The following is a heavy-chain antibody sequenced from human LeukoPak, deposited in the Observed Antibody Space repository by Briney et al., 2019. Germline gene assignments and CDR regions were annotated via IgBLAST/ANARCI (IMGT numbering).Heavy chain of an antibody. J-gene: IGHJ4*02. CDR3: ARTSSAVNTKGLDS. CDR1: GFAVSSNY. Sequence: GGSLRLSCAASGFAVSSNYMTWVRKAPGKGLEWVSVVYSGGSTEYADSVKGRFTISRDNSKNTLYLQMNSLRAEDTAAYYCARTSSAVNTKGLDSRGQGTLVTVSS. CDR2: VYSGGST. V-gene: IGHV3-53*01. D-gene: IGHD6-13*01.